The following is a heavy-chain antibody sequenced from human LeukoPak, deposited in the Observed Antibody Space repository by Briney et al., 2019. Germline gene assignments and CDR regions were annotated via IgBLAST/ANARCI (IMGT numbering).Heavy chain of an antibody. J-gene: IGHJ6*02. CDR2: INTNTGNP. V-gene: IGHV7-4-1*02. Sequence: ASVKVSCKASGYTFTSYAMNWVRQAPGQGLEWMGWINTNTGNPTYAQGFTGRFVFSLDTSVSTAYLQISSLKAEDTAVYYCARDRRGYCSSTSCYKDYYYGMDVWGQGTTVTVSS. D-gene: IGHD2-2*01. CDR3: ARDRRGYCSSTSCYKDYYYGMDV. CDR1: GYTFTSYA.